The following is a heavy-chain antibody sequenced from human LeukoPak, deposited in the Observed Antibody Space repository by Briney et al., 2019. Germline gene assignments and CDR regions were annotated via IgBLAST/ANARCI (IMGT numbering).Heavy chain of an antibody. CDR2: ISSSGSTI. J-gene: IGHJ4*02. D-gene: IGHD5-24*01. CDR1: GFTFSSYE. CDR3: AKAQGEMATIRWGYFDY. Sequence: GGSLRLSCAASGFTFSSYEMNWVRQAPGKGLEWVSYISSSGSTIYYADSVKGRFTISRDNAKNSLYLQMNSLRAEDMALYYCAKAQGEMATIRWGYFDYWGQGTLVTVSS. V-gene: IGHV3-48*03.